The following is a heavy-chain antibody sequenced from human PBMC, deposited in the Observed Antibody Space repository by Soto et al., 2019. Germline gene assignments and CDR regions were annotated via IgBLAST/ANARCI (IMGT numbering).Heavy chain of an antibody. CDR2: IWYDGSNK. CDR1: GFTFSSYG. D-gene: IGHD2-2*01. J-gene: IGHJ3*02. CDR3: ERDRGAYCISTRCYVHYCDIDI. Sequence: GGSLRLSCAASGFTFSSYGMHWVRQAPGKGLEWVAVIWYDGSNKYYADSVKGRFTISRDNSKNTLYLQMNSLRAEDTAVYYCERDRGAYCISTRCYVHYCDIDIWGKGTMVTVS. V-gene: IGHV3-33*01.